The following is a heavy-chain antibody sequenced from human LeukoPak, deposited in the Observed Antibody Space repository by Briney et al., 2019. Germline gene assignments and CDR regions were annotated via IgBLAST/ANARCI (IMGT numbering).Heavy chain of an antibody. CDR2: IWYDGSNK. V-gene: IGHV3-33*01. Sequence: GGSLRLSCAASGFTLSSYGMHWARQAPGKGLEWVAVIWYDGSNKYYADSVKGRFTISRDNSKNTLYLQMNSLRAEDTAVYYCARDRAYYDFWSGYYGNPYYYGMDVWGQGTTVTVSS. CDR1: GFTLSSYG. CDR3: ARDRAYYDFWSGYYGNPYYYGMDV. D-gene: IGHD3-3*01. J-gene: IGHJ6*02.